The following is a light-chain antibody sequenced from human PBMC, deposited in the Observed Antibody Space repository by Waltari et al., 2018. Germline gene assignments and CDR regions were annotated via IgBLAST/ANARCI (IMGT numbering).Light chain of an antibody. CDR3: ATWDDSLTGWV. V-gene: IGLV1-47*01. Sequence: QSVLTQPPSASGTPGQRVTIPCSGSSSNIGSYYVYWYQQLSGTAPKLLIYGNNGRPSGVPDRFSGSKSGTSASLAITGLRSEDEAHYYCATWDDSLTGWVFGGGTKLAVL. J-gene: IGLJ3*02. CDR2: GNN. CDR1: SSNIGSYY.